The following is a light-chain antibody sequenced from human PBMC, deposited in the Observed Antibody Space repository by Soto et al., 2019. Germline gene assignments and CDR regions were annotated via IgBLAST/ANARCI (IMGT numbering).Light chain of an antibody. CDR3: QQYDTLPRT. Sequence: EIVLTQSPATLSLSPGERASLSCRASQSVSSSYLAWYQQKPGQAPRLLIYGASSRATGIPDRFSGSGSGTDFTLTISRLEPEDFAVYYCQQYDTLPRTFGQGTKVDI. CDR1: QSVSSSY. J-gene: IGKJ1*01. V-gene: IGKV3-20*01. CDR2: GAS.